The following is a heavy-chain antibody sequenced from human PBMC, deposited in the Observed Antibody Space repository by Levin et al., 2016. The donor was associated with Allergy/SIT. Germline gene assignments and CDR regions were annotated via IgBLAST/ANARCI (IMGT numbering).Heavy chain of an antibody. Sequence: ASVKVSCKASGYTFTGYFMHWVRQAPGQGLEWMGWINCNSGGTNYGQKFQGRVTLTRDTSISTAYMELSGLRSDDTAVYYCARDDRAEVVQDAMGIDLWGRGTLVTVSS. CDR2: INCNSGGT. J-gene: IGHJ2*01. V-gene: IGHV1-2*02. CDR3: ARDDRAEVVQDAMGIDL. D-gene: IGHD2-2*01. CDR1: GYTFTGYF.